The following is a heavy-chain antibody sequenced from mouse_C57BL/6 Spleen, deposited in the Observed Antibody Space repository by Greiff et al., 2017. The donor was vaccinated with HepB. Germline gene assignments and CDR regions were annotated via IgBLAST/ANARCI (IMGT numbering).Heavy chain of an antibody. CDR3: TRGAYDYNYFDY. CDR1: GFTFSSYA. D-gene: IGHD2-4*01. J-gene: IGHJ2*01. Sequence: EVKLEESGEGLVKPGGSLKLSCAASGFTFSSYAMSWVRQTPEKRLEWVAYISSGGDYIYYADTVKGRFTISRDNARNTLYLQMSSLKSEDTAMYYCTRGAYDYNYFDYWGQGTTLTVSS. V-gene: IGHV5-9-1*02. CDR2: ISSGGDYI.